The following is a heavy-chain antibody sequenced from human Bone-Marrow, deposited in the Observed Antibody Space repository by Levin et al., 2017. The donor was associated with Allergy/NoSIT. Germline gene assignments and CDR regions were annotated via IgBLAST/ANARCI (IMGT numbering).Heavy chain of an antibody. J-gene: IGHJ4*02. CDR1: GFTFAKAW. CDR3: TTGLMRTGLELEYFDF. V-gene: IGHV3-15*05. Sequence: PGESLKISCAASGFTFAKAWMSWVRQRPGEGLEWVGRFKSENDGGTIDYAAPVRGRFTISRDDSNYIFYLQMDSLKIEDTGVYYCTTGLMRTGLELEYFDFWGQGTMVSVSS. CDR2: FKSENDGGTI. D-gene: IGHD1-7*01.